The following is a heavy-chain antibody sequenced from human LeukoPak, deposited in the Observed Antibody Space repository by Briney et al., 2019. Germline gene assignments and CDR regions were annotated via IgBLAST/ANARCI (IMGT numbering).Heavy chain of an antibody. CDR1: GFTFSSYA. CDR2: ISYDGSNK. J-gene: IGHJ4*02. Sequence: GGSLRLSCAASGFTFSSYAMHWVRRAPGKGLEWVAVISYDGSNKYYADSVKGRFTISRDNSKNTLYLQMNSLRAEDTAVYYCARDLNILFDYWGQGTLVTVSS. CDR3: ARDLNILFDY. D-gene: IGHD3-9*01. V-gene: IGHV3-30-3*01.